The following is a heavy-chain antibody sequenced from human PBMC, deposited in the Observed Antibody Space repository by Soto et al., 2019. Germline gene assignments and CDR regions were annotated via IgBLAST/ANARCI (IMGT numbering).Heavy chain of an antibody. Sequence: GGSLRLSCAASGFTFSSYGMHWVRQAPGKGLEWVAVISYDGSNKYYADSVKGRFTISRDNSKNTLYLQMNSLRAEDTAVYYCARDLPRGSQQLVPPWGQGTLVTVSS. D-gene: IGHD6-13*01. V-gene: IGHV3-30*03. CDR2: ISYDGSNK. CDR3: ARDLPRGSQQLVPP. CDR1: GFTFSSYG. J-gene: IGHJ5*02.